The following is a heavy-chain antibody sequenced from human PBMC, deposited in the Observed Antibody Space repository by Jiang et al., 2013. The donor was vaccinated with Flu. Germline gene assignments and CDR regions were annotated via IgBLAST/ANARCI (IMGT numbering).Heavy chain of an antibody. V-gene: IGHV4-4*02. Sequence: GSGLVKPSGTLSLTCAVSGGSISSSNWWSWVRQPPGKGLEWIGEIYHSGSTNYNPSLKSRVTISVDKSKNQFSLKLSSVTAADTAVYYCARGGDFWSGYYRSRAFDIWGQGTMVTVPS. J-gene: IGHJ3*02. D-gene: IGHD3-3*01. CDR2: IYHSGST. CDR1: GGSISSSNW. CDR3: ARGGDFWSGYYRSRAFDI.